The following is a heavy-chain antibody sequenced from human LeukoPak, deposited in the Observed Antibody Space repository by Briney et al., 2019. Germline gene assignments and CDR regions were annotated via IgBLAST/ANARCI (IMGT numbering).Heavy chain of an antibody. V-gene: IGHV1-18*01. D-gene: IGHD3-22*01. CDR1: GYTFTSYD. Sequence: ASVKVSCKASGYTFTSYDISWVRQAPGQGLEWMGWITAYNGYTNSTQKFQGRVTMTTDTSTNTAYMELSSLRSEDTAVYYCARDWGDSSGYYYGYWGQGTLVTVSS. CDR2: ITAYNGYT. CDR3: ARDWGDSSGYYYGY. J-gene: IGHJ4*02.